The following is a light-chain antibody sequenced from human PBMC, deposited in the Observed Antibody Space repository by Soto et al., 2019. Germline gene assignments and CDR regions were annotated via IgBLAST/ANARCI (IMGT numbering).Light chain of an antibody. J-gene: IGKJ4*01. CDR1: QSVSSY. CDR3: QEYGDWSHPT. Sequence: EIVLTQSPATLSLSPGERATLSCRASQSVSSYLAWYQQKPGQAPRLLFYDASNRATGIPDRFSGSGSGKDLTVYNSGRGAVYFVGYYCQEYGDWSHPTFDGGTNVEIK. V-gene: IGKV3-11*01. CDR2: DAS.